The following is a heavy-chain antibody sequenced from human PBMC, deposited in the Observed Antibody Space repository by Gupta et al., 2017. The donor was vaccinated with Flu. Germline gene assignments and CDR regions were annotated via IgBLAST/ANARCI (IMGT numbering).Heavy chain of an antibody. CDR2: IRSKAYGGTT. CDR1: GFKFGDYA. V-gene: IGHV3-49*03. CDR3: TRAVGLLWFGELLPYYFDY. J-gene: IGHJ4*02. D-gene: IGHD3-10*01. Sequence: EVQLVESGGGLVQPGRSLRLSCTASGFKFGDYAMSWFRQAPGKGLEWVGVIRSKAYGGTTEYAASVKGRFTISRDDSKSIAYLQMNSLKTEDTAVYYCTRAVGLLWFGELLPYYFDYWGQGTLVTGSS.